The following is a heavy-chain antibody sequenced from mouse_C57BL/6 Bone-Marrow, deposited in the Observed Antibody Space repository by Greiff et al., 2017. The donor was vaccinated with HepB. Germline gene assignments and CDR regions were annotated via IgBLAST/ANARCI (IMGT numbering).Heavy chain of an antibody. J-gene: IGHJ2*01. CDR1: GFTFTDYY. Sequence: DVMLVESGGGLVQPGGSLSLSCAASGFTFTDYYMSWVRQPPGKALEWLGFIRNKANGYTTEYSASVKGRFTISRDNSQSILYLQMNALRAEDSATYYCARYGIYYGFFDYWGQGTTLTVSS. CDR3: ARYGIYYGFFDY. V-gene: IGHV7-3*01. CDR2: IRNKANGYTT. D-gene: IGHD2-2*01.